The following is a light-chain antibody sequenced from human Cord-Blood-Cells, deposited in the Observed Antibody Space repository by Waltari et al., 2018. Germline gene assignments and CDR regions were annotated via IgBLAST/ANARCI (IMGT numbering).Light chain of an antibody. CDR3: QQRSNWPPIT. Sequence: EIVLTQSPATLSLSPGERATLSCRASQRVSSYLAWYQQKPGQAPRLLIYDASNRATGIPARFSGSWSGTDFTLTISSLEPEDCAVYYCQQRSNWPPITFGQGTRLEIK. CDR1: QRVSSY. J-gene: IGKJ5*01. V-gene: IGKV3-11*01. CDR2: DAS.